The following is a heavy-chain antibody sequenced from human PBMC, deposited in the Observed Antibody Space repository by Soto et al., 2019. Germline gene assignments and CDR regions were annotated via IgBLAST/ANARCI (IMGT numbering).Heavy chain of an antibody. CDR1: GLTFGDHY. Sequence: EVQLVESGGGLVQPGGSLTLSCAVSGLTFGDHYMEWVRQAPGKGLEWVARSRNKAKSYSTDFASSVKGRFTISRVESKNSLNLQMNSLMTADTAVYYCSILEGAWGQGTLVTVSS. CDR3: SILEGA. CDR2: SRNKAKSYST. V-gene: IGHV3-72*01. D-gene: IGHD2-21*01. J-gene: IGHJ5*02.